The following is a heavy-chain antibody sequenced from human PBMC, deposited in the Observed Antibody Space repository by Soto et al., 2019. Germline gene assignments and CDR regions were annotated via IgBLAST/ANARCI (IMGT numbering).Heavy chain of an antibody. CDR2: IYYSGST. Sequence: SETLSLTCTVSGGSISSGGYYWSWIRQHPGKGLEWIGYIYYSGSTYYNPSLKSRVTISVDTSKNQFSLKLSSVTAADTAVYYCARNRRSGSYCDYWGQGTLVTVS. CDR1: GGSISSGGYY. V-gene: IGHV4-31*03. CDR3: ARNRRSGSYCDY. J-gene: IGHJ4*02. D-gene: IGHD1-26*01.